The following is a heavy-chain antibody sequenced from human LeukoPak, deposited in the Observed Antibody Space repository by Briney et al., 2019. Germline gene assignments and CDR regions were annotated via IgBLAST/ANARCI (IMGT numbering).Heavy chain of an antibody. Sequence: GGSLRLSCAASGFTFSDYYMSWIRQAPGKGLECISYISSSSNTIYYADSVKGRFTISRDNAKNSLFLQLNSLRAEDTAVYYCARGYGDYVHWGQGTLVTVSS. CDR2: ISSSSNTI. CDR1: GFTFSDYY. J-gene: IGHJ4*02. V-gene: IGHV3-11*01. D-gene: IGHD4-17*01. CDR3: ARGYGDYVH.